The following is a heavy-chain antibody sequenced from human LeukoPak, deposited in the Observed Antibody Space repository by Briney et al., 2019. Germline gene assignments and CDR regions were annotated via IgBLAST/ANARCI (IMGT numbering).Heavy chain of an antibody. J-gene: IGHJ4*02. V-gene: IGHV3-23*01. Sequence: GGSLRLSCAASGFTFSSYSMNWVRQAPGKGLEWVSAISGSGGSTYYADSVKGRFTISRDNSKNTLYLQMNSLRAEDTAVYYCAKDGRGVPAASFDYWGQGTLVTVSS. D-gene: IGHD2-2*01. CDR2: ISGSGGST. CDR1: GFTFSSYS. CDR3: AKDGRGVPAASFDY.